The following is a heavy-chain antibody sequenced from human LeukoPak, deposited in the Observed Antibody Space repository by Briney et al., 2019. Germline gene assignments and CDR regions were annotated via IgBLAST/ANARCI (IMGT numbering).Heavy chain of an antibody. CDR1: GGSISSGDYY. CDR3: ARDSDSSGWYDY. CDR2: IYYSGST. D-gene: IGHD6-19*01. V-gene: IGHV4-30-4*01. Sequence: PSEILSLTCTVSGGSISSGDYYWSWTRQPPGKGLEWIGYIYYSGSTYYNPSLKSRVTISVDTSKNQFSLKLSSVTAADTAVYYCARDSDSSGWYDYWGQGTLVTVSS. J-gene: IGHJ4*02.